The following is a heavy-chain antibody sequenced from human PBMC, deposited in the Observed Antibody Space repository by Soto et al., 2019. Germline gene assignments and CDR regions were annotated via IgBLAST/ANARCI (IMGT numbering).Heavy chain of an antibody. CDR3: ARSIVVVTALDY. V-gene: IGHV1-3*05. CDR1: GYTFTSYA. CDR2: INAGNGNT. D-gene: IGHD2-21*02. J-gene: IGHJ4*02. Sequence: QVQLVQSGAAEKKPGASVKVSCKASGYTFTSYAMHWVRQAPGQRLEWMGWINAGNGNTKYSQKFQGRVTITRDTAASPAYMELSSLRSEATAVYYCARSIVVVTALDYWGQGTLVTVSS.